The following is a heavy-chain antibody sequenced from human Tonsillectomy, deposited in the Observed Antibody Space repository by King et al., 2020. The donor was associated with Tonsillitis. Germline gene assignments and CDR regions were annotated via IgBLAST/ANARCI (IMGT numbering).Heavy chain of an antibody. Sequence: VQLQESGPGLVKPSQTLSLTCSVSGDSVSNGYFFWSWIRQHPGKGLEWIGSIYYSGSAYYNPSLKSRVTISVDTSENQFSLKLNSVTAADTAVYYCATTLPPRYYFDYWGQGTLVTVSS. D-gene: IGHD1-14*01. J-gene: IGHJ4*02. CDR3: ATTLPPRYYFDY. CDR2: IYYSGSA. CDR1: GDSVSNGYFF. V-gene: IGHV4-31*03.